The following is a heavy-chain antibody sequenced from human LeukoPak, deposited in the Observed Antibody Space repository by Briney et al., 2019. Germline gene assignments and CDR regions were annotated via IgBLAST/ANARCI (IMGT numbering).Heavy chain of an antibody. D-gene: IGHD5-18*01. CDR1: RFTFGSYG. CDR2: ISGSGGST. CDR3: AKGDTGMVRRYYFDY. J-gene: IGHJ4*02. V-gene: IGHV3-23*01. Sequence: GGSLRLSCVASRFTFGSYGMSWVRQAPGKGLEWVSVISGSGGSTYITDSVKGRFTISRDNSKHTLYLQMHSLRAEDTAVYYCAKGDTGMVRRYYFDYWGRGTLVTVSS.